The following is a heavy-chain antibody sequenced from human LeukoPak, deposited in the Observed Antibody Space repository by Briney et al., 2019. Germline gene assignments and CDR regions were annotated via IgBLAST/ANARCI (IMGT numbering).Heavy chain of an antibody. Sequence: GASVKVSCKASGYTFTGYYMHWVRQAPGQGLEWMGWINPNSGGTNYAQKFQGWVTMTRDTSISTAYMELSRLRSDDTAVYYCARGPATLRYFDWLSKKYYFDYWGQGTLVTVSS. CDR1: GYTFTGYY. D-gene: IGHD3-9*01. J-gene: IGHJ4*02. V-gene: IGHV1-2*04. CDR3: ARGPATLRYFDWLSKKYYFDY. CDR2: INPNSGGT.